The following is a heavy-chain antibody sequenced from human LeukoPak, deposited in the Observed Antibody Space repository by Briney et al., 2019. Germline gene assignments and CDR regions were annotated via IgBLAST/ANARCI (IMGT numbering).Heavy chain of an antibody. CDR3: ARAWGGDPSDYYYYMDV. D-gene: IGHD3-16*01. CDR1: GGSISSGGYY. V-gene: IGHV4-30-2*01. J-gene: IGHJ6*03. Sequence: PSETLSLTCTVSGGSISSGGYYWSWIRQPPGKGLEWIGYIYHSGSTYYNPSLKSRVTISVDRSKNQFSLKLSSVTAADTAVYYCARAWGGDPSDYYYYMDVWGKGTTVTVSS. CDR2: IYHSGST.